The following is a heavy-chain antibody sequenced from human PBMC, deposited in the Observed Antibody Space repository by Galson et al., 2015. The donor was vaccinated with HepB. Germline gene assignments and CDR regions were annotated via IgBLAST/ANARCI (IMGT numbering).Heavy chain of an antibody. Sequence: SLRLSCAASGFTFSSYGIHWVRQAPGKGLEWVAVVSYDGSHKDYADSVKGRFTISRDNSKNTLYLQMNSLRAEDTAVYYCAKDALLWFGESHFNYRGQGTLVTVSS. CDR1: GFTFSSYG. CDR3: AKDALLWFGESHFNY. D-gene: IGHD3-10*01. CDR2: VSYDGSHK. V-gene: IGHV3-30*18. J-gene: IGHJ4*02.